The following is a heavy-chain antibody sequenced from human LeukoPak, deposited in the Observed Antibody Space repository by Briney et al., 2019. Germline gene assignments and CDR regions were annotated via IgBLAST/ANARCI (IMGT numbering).Heavy chain of an antibody. J-gene: IGHJ4*02. CDR1: GGSFSGYY. Sequence: SETLSLTCAVYGGSFSGYYWSWIRQPPGKGLEWIGEINHSGSTNYNSSLKSRVTISVDTSKNQFSLKLSSVTAADTAVYYCARGLKLWLPLVGYWGQGTLVTVSS. D-gene: IGHD5-18*01. CDR3: ARGLKLWLPLVGY. V-gene: IGHV4-34*01. CDR2: INHSGST.